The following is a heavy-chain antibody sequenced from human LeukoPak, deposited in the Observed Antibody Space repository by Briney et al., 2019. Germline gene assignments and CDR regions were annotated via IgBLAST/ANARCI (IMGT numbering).Heavy chain of an antibody. CDR2: IYYSGST. V-gene: IGHV4-59*01. CDR1: GGSISSYY. J-gene: IGHJ4*02. D-gene: IGHD3-9*01. Sequence: SETLSLTCTVSGGSISSYYWSWIRQPPGKGLEWIGYIYYSGSTNYNPSLKSRVTISVDTSKNQFSLKLSSVTAADTAVYYCAAARIKARYETSWGQGTLVTVSS. CDR3: AAARIKARYETS.